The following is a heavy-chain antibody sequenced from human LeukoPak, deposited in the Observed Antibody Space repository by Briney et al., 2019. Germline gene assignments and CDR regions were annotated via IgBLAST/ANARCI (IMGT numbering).Heavy chain of an antibody. CDR3: ARAPYGVSADY. CDR1: AFTLSSYW. J-gene: IGHJ4*02. D-gene: IGHD4/OR15-4a*01. V-gene: IGHV3-74*01. Sequence: GGSLRLSCAALAFTLSSYWMDWVRHAPGKGMVWVSRINGDGSSTTYADSVKGRFTISRDKAKNRLYLQMNSLRAEDTAVYYFARAPYGVSADYWGQGTLVTVSS. CDR2: INGDGSST.